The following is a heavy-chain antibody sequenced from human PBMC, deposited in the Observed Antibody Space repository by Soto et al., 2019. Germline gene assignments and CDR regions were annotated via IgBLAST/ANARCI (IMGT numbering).Heavy chain of an antibody. Sequence: VGSLRLSCAASGFAVSSDYMSWVRQAPGKGLEWVSVIYTDGRTFYADSVKGTFTISRDGSKNTLYLQMNSLRVEDTAVYYCAREKGYNFGYFYYGMDVWGQGATDTFSS. CDR2: IYTDGRT. CDR3: AREKGYNFGYFYYGMDV. CDR1: GFAVSSDY. J-gene: IGHJ6*02. V-gene: IGHV3-66*01. D-gene: IGHD5-18*01.